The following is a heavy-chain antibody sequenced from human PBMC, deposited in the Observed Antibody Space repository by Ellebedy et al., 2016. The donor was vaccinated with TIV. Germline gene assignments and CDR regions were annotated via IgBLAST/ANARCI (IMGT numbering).Heavy chain of an antibody. J-gene: IGHJ4*02. CDR2: IFYSFST. V-gene: IGHV4-31*01. CDR1: AGPISRDDYY. CDR3: ARGIAVAGTFYFDY. Sequence: MPSETLSLTCTVSAGPISRDDYYWTWIRQHPGRGLEWIGYIFYSFSTYYNPSLQSLVTISVDTSKHHYSLKLSSVTAADTAVYYCARGIAVAGTFYFDYWGQGTLVTVSS. D-gene: IGHD6-19*01.